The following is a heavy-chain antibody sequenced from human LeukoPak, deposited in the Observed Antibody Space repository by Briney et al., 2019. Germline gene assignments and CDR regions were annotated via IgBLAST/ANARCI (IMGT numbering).Heavy chain of an antibody. Sequence: GGSLRLSCAASGVTFSRYWMHWVRQAPGKGLEWVAVISYDGSNKYYADSVKGRFTISRDNSKNTLYMQMNSLRAEDTAVYYCASDMVRGVTDYWGQGTLVTVSS. CDR1: GVTFSRYW. J-gene: IGHJ4*02. CDR3: ASDMVRGVTDY. CDR2: ISYDGSNK. V-gene: IGHV3-30*03. D-gene: IGHD3-10*01.